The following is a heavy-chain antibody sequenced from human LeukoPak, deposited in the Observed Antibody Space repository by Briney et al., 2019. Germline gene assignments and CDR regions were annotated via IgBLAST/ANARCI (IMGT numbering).Heavy chain of an antibody. D-gene: IGHD3-3*01. CDR1: GYTFTGYY. Sequence: RASVKVSCKASGYTFTGYYMHWVRQAPGQGLEWMGWINPNSGGTNYAQKFQGRVTMTRDTSISTAYMELSRLRSDDTAVYYCARAQTYYDFWSGYSHWGQGTLVTVSS. V-gene: IGHV1-2*02. CDR3: ARAQTYYDFWSGYSH. CDR2: INPNSGGT. J-gene: IGHJ4*02.